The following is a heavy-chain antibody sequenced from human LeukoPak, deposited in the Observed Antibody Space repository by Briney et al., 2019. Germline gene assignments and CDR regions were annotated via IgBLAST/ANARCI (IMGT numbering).Heavy chain of an antibody. V-gene: IGHV3-23*01. CDR3: AKSLRAAAGTGAFDI. CDR2: FRASDDTT. J-gene: IGHJ3*02. Sequence: PGGSLRLSCAASGFTFSNYDMSWVRQAPGKGLEWVSSFRASDDTTYYADSVKGWFTISRDNSKNTLYLQMNSLRVEDTAVYYCAKSLRAAAGTGAFDIWGQGTMVTVSS. CDR1: GFTFSNYD. D-gene: IGHD6-13*01.